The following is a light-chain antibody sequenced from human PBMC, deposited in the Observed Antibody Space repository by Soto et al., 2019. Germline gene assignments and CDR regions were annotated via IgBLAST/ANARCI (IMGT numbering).Light chain of an antibody. J-gene: IGKJ2*01. Sequence: EIVLTQSPGALSLSPGEGATLSCRASQAVISGYLAWYQQKPGQAPRLLMYGVSSRPTGISDRFSGSGSGTEFTLTITRLEPEDFALYYCQQYGVPPFNFGQRTKLQIK. V-gene: IGKV3-20*01. CDR2: GVS. CDR3: QQYGVPPFN. CDR1: QAVISGY.